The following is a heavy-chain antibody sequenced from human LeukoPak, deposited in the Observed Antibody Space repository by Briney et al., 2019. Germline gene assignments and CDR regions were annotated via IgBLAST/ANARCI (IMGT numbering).Heavy chain of an antibody. CDR1: GYSFSSYG. D-gene: IGHD5-18*01. J-gene: IGHJ3*02. CDR2: ITAGNGNT. Sequence: ASVKVSCKASGYSFSSYGIGWVRQAPRQGLEWMGWITAGNGNTNYAQKVQGRVTMTTGTSTSTAYMELRSLRSDDTAVYFCARDLARGYSYGYNAFDIWGQGTMVTVSS. V-gene: IGHV1-18*01. CDR3: ARDLARGYSYGYNAFDI.